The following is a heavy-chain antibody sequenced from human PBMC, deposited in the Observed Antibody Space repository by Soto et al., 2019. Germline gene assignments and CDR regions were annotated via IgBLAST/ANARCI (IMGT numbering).Heavy chain of an antibody. J-gene: IGHJ4*02. CDR3: ARQFDYDTSGYYYAY. CDR1: GGTFNKYA. V-gene: IGHV1-69*05. Sequence: SVKVSCKASGGTFNKYAIDWVRQAPGQGLEWMGGITPLFGTPNYAQRFQGRVTISTDEVTSTAYMELRSLRSDDTGVYYCARQFDYDTSGYYYAYWGQGTLVTVSS. CDR2: ITPLFGTP. D-gene: IGHD3-22*01.